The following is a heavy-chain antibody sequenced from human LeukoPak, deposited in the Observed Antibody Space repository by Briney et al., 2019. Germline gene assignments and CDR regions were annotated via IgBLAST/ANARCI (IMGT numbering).Heavy chain of an antibody. CDR1: GFTFSSYS. J-gene: IGHJ4*02. V-gene: IGHV3-21*01. Sequence: PGGSLRPSCAASGFTFSSYSMTWVRQAPGKGLEWVSSISSSSSYIYYADSVKGRFTISRDNAKNSLYLQMNSLRAEDTAVYYCARDQLGTPFDYWGQGTLVTVSS. D-gene: IGHD1-1*01. CDR3: ARDQLGTPFDY. CDR2: ISSSSSYI.